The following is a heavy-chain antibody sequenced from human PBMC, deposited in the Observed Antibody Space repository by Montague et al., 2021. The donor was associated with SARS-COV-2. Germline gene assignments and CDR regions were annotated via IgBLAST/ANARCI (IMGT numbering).Heavy chain of an antibody. CDR2: INHRGTS. D-gene: IGHD3-22*01. V-gene: IGHV4-34*01. J-gene: IGHJ4*02. CDR3: ARGRQHFNMIVVVMTGGEYYFDY. CDR1: GGSFSDYY. Sequence: SETLSLTCAVYGGSFSDYYWSWIRQPPGKGLEWMGEINHRGTSKYNTSLKSRVSISLDTSKNQFSLYLSSVTAADTAVYYCARGRQHFNMIVVVMTGGEYYFDYWGQGTLVTVSS.